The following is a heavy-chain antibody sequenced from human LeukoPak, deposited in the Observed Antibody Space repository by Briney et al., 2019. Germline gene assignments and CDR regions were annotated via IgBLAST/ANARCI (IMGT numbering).Heavy chain of an antibody. J-gene: IGHJ6*03. CDR1: GGSISSSSYN. CDR2: IYYSGST. CDR3: ARSLYNFWSGSPYSYYMDV. D-gene: IGHD3-3*01. V-gene: IGHV4-39*01. Sequence: SETLSLTCTVSGGSISSSSYNWGWIRQPPGKGLDWIGSIYYSGSTYYNPSLKSRVTISVDTSKNQFSLKLSSVTAADTAVYYCARSLYNFWSGSPYSYYMDVWGKSTTVTVSS.